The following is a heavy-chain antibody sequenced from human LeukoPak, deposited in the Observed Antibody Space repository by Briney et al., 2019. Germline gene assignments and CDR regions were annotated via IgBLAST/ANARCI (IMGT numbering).Heavy chain of an antibody. V-gene: IGHV1-46*01. D-gene: IGHD1-26*01. Sequence: ASAKVSCKASGYTFTSYYIHWVRQAPGQGLEWMGIINPSGGTTVYAQNFQGRVIMTRDTSTSTVHMDLSSLRSEDAAVYYCAREPRPVGATSFGYYFDYWGQGTLVTVPS. J-gene: IGHJ4*02. CDR3: AREPRPVGATSFGYYFDY. CDR1: GYTFTSYY. CDR2: INPSGGTT.